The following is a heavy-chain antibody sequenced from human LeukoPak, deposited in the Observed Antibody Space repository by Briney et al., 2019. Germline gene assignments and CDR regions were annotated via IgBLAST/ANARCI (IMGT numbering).Heavy chain of an antibody. J-gene: IGHJ6*02. CDR3: ARGGGLDV. V-gene: IGHV3-7*03. D-gene: IGHD3-16*01. CDR1: GFTFSSYW. CDR2: INHNGNVN. Sequence: GGSLRLSCTASGFTFSSYWMNWARQAPGKGLEWVASINHNGNVNYYVDSVKGRFTISRDNAKNSLYLQMSNLRAEDTAVYFCARGGGLDVWGQGATVTVSS.